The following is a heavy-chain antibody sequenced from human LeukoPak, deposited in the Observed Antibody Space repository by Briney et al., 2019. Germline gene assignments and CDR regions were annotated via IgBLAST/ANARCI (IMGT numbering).Heavy chain of an antibody. V-gene: IGHV4-34*01. CDR2: INHSGST. CDR1: GGSFSGYY. CDR3: ARRPCSGGSCYFRTDAFDI. J-gene: IGHJ3*02. Sequence: PSETLSLTCAVDGGSFSGYYWSWIRQPPGKGLEWIGEINHSGSTNYNPSLKSRVTISGDTSKNQFSLKLSSVTAADTAVYYCARRPCSGGSCYFRTDAFDIWGQGTMVTVSS. D-gene: IGHD2-15*01.